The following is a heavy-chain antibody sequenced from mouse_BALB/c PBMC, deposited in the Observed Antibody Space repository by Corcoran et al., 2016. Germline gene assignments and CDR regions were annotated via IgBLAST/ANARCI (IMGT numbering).Heavy chain of an antibody. Sequence: QIQLVQSGPELKKPGETVKISCKASGYTFTNYGMNWVKQAPGKGLKWMGWINTYTGEPTYADVFKGRFAFSLETSASTAYLQINNLKNEDMATYFCARREFAYWGQGTLVTVSA. CDR1: GYTFTNYG. CDR3: ARREFAY. J-gene: IGHJ3*01. CDR2: INTYTGEP. V-gene: IGHV9-1*02.